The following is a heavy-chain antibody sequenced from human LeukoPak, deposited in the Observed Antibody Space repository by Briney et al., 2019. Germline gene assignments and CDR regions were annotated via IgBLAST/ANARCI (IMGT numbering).Heavy chain of an antibody. CDR3: ARAEWAAVDY. J-gene: IGHJ4*02. CDR1: GGSISSGDYY. Sequence: SETLSLTCTVSGGSISSGDYYWSWIRQPPGKGLEWIGYIYYSGSTYYNPSLKSRVTISVDTSKNQLSLKLSSVTDADTAVYYCARAEWAAVDYWGQGTLVTVSS. CDR2: IYYSGST. V-gene: IGHV4-30-4*08. D-gene: IGHD1-14*01.